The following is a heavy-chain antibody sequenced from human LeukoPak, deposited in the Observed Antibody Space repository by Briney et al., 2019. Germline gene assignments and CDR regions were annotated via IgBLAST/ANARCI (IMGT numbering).Heavy chain of an antibody. J-gene: IGHJ5*02. D-gene: IGHD1-26*01. CDR2: IYNGVNT. CDR3: ARSRAFNSGAFDP. V-gene: IGHV4-61*01. Sequence: SSETLSLTCTVSGASVSSASYLTWLRQPPGKGVEWIAHIYNGVNTNYNPSLKGRVTISVDTSKNQFSLRLNSVTAADTAVYYCARSRAFNSGAFDPWGQGSLVTVSS. CDR1: GASVSSASYL.